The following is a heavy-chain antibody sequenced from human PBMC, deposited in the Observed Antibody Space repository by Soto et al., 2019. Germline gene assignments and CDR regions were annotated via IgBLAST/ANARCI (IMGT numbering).Heavy chain of an antibody. CDR3: ARHLDYDFWSGTYYYYGMDV. CDR1: GGSIISSSYC. J-gene: IGHJ6*02. Sequence: SETLSLTCTVSGGSIISSSYCWGWIRQPPGKGLEWIGSIYYSGSTYYNPSLKSRVTISVDTSKNQFSLKLSSVTAADTAVYYCARHLDYDFWSGTYYYYGMDVWGQGTTVTVSS. V-gene: IGHV4-39*01. CDR2: IYYSGST. D-gene: IGHD3-3*01.